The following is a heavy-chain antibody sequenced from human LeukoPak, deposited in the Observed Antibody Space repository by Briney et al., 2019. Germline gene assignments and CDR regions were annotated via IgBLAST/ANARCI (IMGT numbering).Heavy chain of an antibody. V-gene: IGHV4-38-2*02. CDR2: IYQDGST. CDR1: GYSISSGYH. J-gene: IGHJ5*02. D-gene: IGHD3-10*01. CDR3: ARETPLWFGETPAPTFDP. Sequence: SETLSLTCTVSGYSISSGYHWAWFRQTPGKGLEWLGSIYQDGSTYDNLSLKSRVTLSVDTSKNQFSLKMKTVTAADTAVYYCARETPLWFGETPAPTFDPWGQGTLVTVSS.